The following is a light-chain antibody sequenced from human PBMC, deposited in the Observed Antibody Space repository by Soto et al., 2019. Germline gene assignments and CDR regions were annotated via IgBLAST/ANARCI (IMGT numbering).Light chain of an antibody. Sequence: QSVLTQPASVSGSPGQSITISCTGSSSDVGGYNFVSWYQHHPGKAPKLILYEVTTRPSGVSGRFSGSKSGNTASLTISGLQADDEANYYCSSYTSSNTPYVFGTGTKVTVL. CDR3: SSYTSSNTPYV. V-gene: IGLV2-14*01. CDR1: SSDVGGYNF. CDR2: EVT. J-gene: IGLJ1*01.